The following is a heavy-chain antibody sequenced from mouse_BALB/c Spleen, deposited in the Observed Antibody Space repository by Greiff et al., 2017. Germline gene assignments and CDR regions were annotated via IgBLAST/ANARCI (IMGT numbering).Heavy chain of an antibody. CDR2: ISSGGSYT. CDR3: ASRGGGAMDY. D-gene: IGHD3-3*01. CDR1: GFTFSSYA. J-gene: IGHJ4*01. V-gene: IGHV5-9-4*01. Sequence: EVNVVESGGGLVKPGGSLKLSCAASGFTFSSYAMSWVRQSPEKRLEWVAEISSGGSYTYYPDTVTGRFTISRDNAKNTLYLEMSSLRSEDTAMYYCASRGGGAMDYWGQGTSVTVSS.